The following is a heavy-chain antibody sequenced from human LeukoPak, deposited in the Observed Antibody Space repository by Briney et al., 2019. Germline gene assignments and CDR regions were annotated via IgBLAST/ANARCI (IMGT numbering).Heavy chain of an antibody. Sequence: GGSLRLSCAASGFSLSTYSMNWVRQAPGKGLEWVSAISRSSDYIYYADSVKGRFTISRDNAKNSLYLQMNSLRAEDTAVYYCARDRVAAASEYFQHWGQGTLVTVSS. V-gene: IGHV3-21*01. CDR1: GFSLSTYS. J-gene: IGHJ1*01. D-gene: IGHD6-13*01. CDR2: ISRSSDYI. CDR3: ARDRVAAASEYFQH.